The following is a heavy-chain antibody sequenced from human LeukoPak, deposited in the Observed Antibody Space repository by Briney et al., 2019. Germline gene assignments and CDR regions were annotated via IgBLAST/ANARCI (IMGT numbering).Heavy chain of an antibody. J-gene: IGHJ4*02. Sequence: GGSLRLSCAASGFTVSSNYMSWVRQAPGKGLEWVSVIYSGGSTYYADSVKGRFTISRHNSKNTLYLQLNSLRAEDTAVCYCARDKGRVLDYWGQGTLVTVSS. CDR3: ARDKGRVLDY. D-gene: IGHD1-26*01. CDR1: GFTVSSNY. CDR2: IYSGGST. V-gene: IGHV3-53*04.